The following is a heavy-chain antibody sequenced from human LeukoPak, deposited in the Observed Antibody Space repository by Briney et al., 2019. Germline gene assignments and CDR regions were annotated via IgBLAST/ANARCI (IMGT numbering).Heavy chain of an antibody. CDR3: ARGGYQLLHF. Sequence: ASVKVSCKASGYTFNRFAFTWLRQAPGQGLEWVGWISAYNGDTHYAQNFQGRITMTTDTSTSTAYMELRSLTSDDTAVYYCARGGYQLLHFWGQGTLVIVSS. J-gene: IGHJ4*02. V-gene: IGHV1-18*01. CDR2: ISAYNGDT. CDR1: GYTFNRFA. D-gene: IGHD2-2*01.